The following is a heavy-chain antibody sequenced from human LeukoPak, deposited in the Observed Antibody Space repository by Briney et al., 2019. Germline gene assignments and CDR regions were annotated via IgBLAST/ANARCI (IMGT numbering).Heavy chain of an antibody. Sequence: GGSPRLSCAASGFTFSSYAMSWVRQAPGKGLEWVSAISGSGGSTYYADSVKGRFTISRDNSKNTLYLQMNSLRAEDTAVYYCAKDLAYGSGSSFDYWGQGTLVTVSS. CDR1: GFTFSSYA. D-gene: IGHD3-10*01. J-gene: IGHJ4*02. CDR3: AKDLAYGSGSSFDY. V-gene: IGHV3-23*01. CDR2: ISGSGGST.